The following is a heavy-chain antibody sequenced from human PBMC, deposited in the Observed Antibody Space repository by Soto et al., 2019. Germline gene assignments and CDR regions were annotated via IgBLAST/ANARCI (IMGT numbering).Heavy chain of an antibody. Sequence: QLQLQESGPRLVKPSETLSLTCTVSGGSISSSSYYWGWIRQPPGKGLEWIGSIYYSGSTYYNPSLKSRVTISVDTSKNQFSLKLSSVTAADTAVYYCARTRAVWFDPWGQGTLVTVSS. CDR3: ARTRAVWFDP. J-gene: IGHJ5*02. CDR2: IYYSGST. V-gene: IGHV4-39*01. D-gene: IGHD6-19*01. CDR1: GGSISSSSYY.